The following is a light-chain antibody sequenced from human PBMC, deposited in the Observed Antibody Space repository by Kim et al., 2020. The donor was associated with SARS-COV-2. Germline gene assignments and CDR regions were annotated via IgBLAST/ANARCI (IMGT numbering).Light chain of an antibody. CDR1: NIGSQS. CDR2: GDS. CDR3: QVWDGRTDHVV. Sequence: PGKTARITSCGNNIGSQSVPRYQQKPGQAPVLVFYGDSDRPSGIPERFSGSNSGNTATLTISRAEAGDEADYYCQVWDGRTDHVVFGGGTQLTVL. V-gene: IGLV3-21*03. J-gene: IGLJ2*01.